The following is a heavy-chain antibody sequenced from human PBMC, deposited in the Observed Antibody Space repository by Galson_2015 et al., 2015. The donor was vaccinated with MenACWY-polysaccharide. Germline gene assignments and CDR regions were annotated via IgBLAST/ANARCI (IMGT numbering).Heavy chain of an antibody. V-gene: IGHV3-74*03. J-gene: IGHJ6*02. D-gene: IGHD2-8*02. Sequence: SLRLSCAASGFTFSNYWMHWVRQTPGKGLVWVSRINSGATSIAYADSVKGRFTISRDNAKNTLYLQMDSLRAEDTAVYYCARPASPGGSAYAMDVWGQGTMVTVS. CDR3: ARPASPGGSAYAMDV. CDR2: INSGATSI. CDR1: GFTFSNYW.